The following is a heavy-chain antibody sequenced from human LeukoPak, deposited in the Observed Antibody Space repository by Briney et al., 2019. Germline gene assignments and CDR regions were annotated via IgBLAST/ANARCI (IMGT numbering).Heavy chain of an antibody. V-gene: IGHV4-61*02. CDR2: IYTSGST. CDR1: GGSISSGSYY. Sequence: PSQTLSLTCTVSGGSISSGSYYWSWIRQPAGKGLEWIGRIYTSGSTNYNPSLKSRVTISVDTSKNQFSLKLSSVTAADTAVYYCARWAEAGYSSGNNWGQGTLVTVSS. CDR3: ARWAEAGYSSGNN. J-gene: IGHJ4*02. D-gene: IGHD6-19*01.